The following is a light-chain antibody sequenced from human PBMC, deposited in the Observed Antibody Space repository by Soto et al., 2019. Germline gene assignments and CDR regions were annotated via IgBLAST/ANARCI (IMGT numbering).Light chain of an antibody. CDR1: QSVLYSSNNKNY. V-gene: IGKV4-1*01. CDR2: WAS. CDR3: QQYYSTPLT. Sequence: DIVMTQSPDSLAVSLGERATINCKSSQSVLYSSNNKNYLAWYQQKPGQPPKLLIYWASTRESGVPDRFSCSGSGTDFTLTIGSLHAEGVAVYYCQQYYSTPLTFGGGTKVEIK. J-gene: IGKJ4*01.